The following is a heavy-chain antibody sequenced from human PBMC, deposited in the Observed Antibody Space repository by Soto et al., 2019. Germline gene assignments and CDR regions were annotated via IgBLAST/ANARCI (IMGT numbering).Heavy chain of an antibody. CDR2: ISTNGGST. J-gene: IGHJ4*02. CDR3: ARDVDADFRTDFDY. V-gene: IGHV3-64*04. D-gene: IGHD4-17*01. Sequence: GGSLRLSCSASGFTFSSYAMHWVRQAPGKGLEYVSPISTNGGSTHYADSVKGRFTISRDNAENSVYLEMDSLRAEDTTLYYCARDVDADFRTDFDYWGRGTLVTVSS. CDR1: GFTFSSYA.